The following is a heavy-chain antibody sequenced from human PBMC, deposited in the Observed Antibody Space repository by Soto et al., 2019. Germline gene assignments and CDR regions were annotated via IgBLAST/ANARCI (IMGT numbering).Heavy chain of an antibody. D-gene: IGHD1-20*01. V-gene: IGHV4-30-4*08. CDR2: IYYSGST. CDR1: GGSISSGVYY. J-gene: IGHJ4*02. CDR3: AREGTDLTGPLAY. Sequence: PSETLSLTCTVSGGSISSGVYYWSWIRQHPGKGLEWIGYIYYSGSTYYNPSLKSRVTISVDTSKNQFSLKLSSVTAADTAVYYCAREGTDLTGPLAYWGQGTLVTVSS.